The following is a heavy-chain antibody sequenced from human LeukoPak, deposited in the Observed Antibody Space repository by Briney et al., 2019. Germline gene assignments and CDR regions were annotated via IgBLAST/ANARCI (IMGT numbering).Heavy chain of an antibody. Sequence: PSETLSLTCAVYGGSFSDYYWSWIRQPPGKGLEWIGEINHSGSTNYNPSLKSRVTISVDTSKNQFSLKLSSVTAADTAVYYCARGVHSSSSSAEYFQHWGQGTLVTVSS. CDR1: GGSFSDYY. V-gene: IGHV4-34*01. CDR3: ARGVHSSSSSAEYFQH. D-gene: IGHD6-6*01. J-gene: IGHJ1*01. CDR2: INHSGST.